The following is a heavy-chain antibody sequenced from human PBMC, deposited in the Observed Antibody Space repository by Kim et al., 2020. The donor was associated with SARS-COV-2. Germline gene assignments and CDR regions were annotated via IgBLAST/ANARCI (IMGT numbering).Heavy chain of an antibody. V-gene: IGHV5-51*01. CDR3: ARTGPGEGHYYYGMDV. CDR2: IYPGDSDT. CDR1: GYSFTSYW. Sequence: GESLKISCKGSGYSFTSYWIGWVRQMPGKGLEWMGIIYPGDSDTRYSPSFQGQVTISADKSISTAYLQWSSLKASDTAMYYCARTGPGEGHYYYGMDVWGQGTTVTVSS. J-gene: IGHJ6*02. D-gene: IGHD2-2*01.